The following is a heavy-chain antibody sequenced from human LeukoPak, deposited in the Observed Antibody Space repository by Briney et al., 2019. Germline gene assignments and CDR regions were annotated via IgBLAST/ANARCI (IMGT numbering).Heavy chain of an antibody. CDR1: GFTFYSYS. D-gene: IGHD1-26*01. CDR2: ISSSSSYI. Sequence: GGSLRLSGAASGFTFYSYSLNWVRQAPGKGLEWVSSISSSSSYIYYADSVKGRFTISRDNAKNSLSLQMNSLRAEDTAVYYCARDGYSGSYIFDYWGQGTLVTVSS. V-gene: IGHV3-21*01. J-gene: IGHJ4*02. CDR3: ARDGYSGSYIFDY.